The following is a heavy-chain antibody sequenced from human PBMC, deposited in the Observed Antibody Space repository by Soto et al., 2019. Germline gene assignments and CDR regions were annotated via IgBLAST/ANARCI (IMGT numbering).Heavy chain of an antibody. CDR1: GGSFSGYY. CDR2: INHSGST. CDR3: ARGTHRRSGSSYYYYGMDV. V-gene: IGHV4-34*01. J-gene: IGHJ6*02. Sequence: SETLSLTCAVYGGSFSGYYWSWIRQPPGKGLEWIGEINHSGSTNYNPSLKSRVTISVDTSKNQFSLKLSSVTAAATAVYYCARGTHRRSGSSYYYYGMDVWGQGTTVTVSS. D-gene: IGHD3-22*01.